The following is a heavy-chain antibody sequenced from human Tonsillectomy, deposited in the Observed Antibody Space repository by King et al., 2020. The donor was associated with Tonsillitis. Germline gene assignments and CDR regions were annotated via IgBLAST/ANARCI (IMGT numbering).Heavy chain of an antibody. CDR3: ARGVTYYDSSGYYRGYWYFDL. CDR1: GGSISSGGYS. CDR2: IYHSGST. D-gene: IGHD3-22*01. J-gene: IGHJ2*01. V-gene: IGHV4-30-2*01. Sequence: QLQESGSGLVKPSQTLSLTCAVSGGSISSGGYSWRWIRQPPGQGLEWIAYIYHSGSTYYNPSLKSRVTISVDRSKNQFSLKMSSVTAADTAVYYCARGVTYYDSSGYYRGYWYFDLWGRGTLVTVSS.